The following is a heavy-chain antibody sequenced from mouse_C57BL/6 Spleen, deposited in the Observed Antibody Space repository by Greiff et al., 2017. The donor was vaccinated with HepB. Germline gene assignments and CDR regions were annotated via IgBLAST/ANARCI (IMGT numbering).Heavy chain of an antibody. Sequence: QVRLQQPGAELVMPGASVKLSCKASGYTFTSYWMHWVKQRPGQGLEWIGEIDPSDSYTNYNQKFKGKSTLTVDKSSSTAYMQLSSLTSEDSAVYYCARGGDYTSYYYAMDYWGQGTSVTVSS. CDR2: IDPSDSYT. D-gene: IGHD2-13*01. CDR3: ARGGDYTSYYYAMDY. CDR1: GYTFTSYW. V-gene: IGHV1-69*01. J-gene: IGHJ4*01.